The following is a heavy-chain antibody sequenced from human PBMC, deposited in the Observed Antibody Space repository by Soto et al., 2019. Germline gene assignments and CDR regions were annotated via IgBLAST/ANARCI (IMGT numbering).Heavy chain of an antibody. D-gene: IGHD4-17*01. J-gene: IGHJ4*02. CDR1: GFTFSNAW. Sequence: GGSLRLSCAASGFTFSNAWMNWVRQAPGKGLEWVGRSKSKTDGGTTDYAAPVKGRFTISRDDSKNTLYLQMNSLKTEDTAVYYCTTDQGYGDYVLYRGSYWGQGTLVTVSS. CDR3: TTDQGYGDYVLYRGSY. CDR2: SKSKTDGGTT. V-gene: IGHV3-15*07.